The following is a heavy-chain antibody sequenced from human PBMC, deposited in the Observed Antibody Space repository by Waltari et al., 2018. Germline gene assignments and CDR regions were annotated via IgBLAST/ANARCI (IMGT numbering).Heavy chain of an antibody. Sequence: QVQLVQSGAEVKDPGASVKVSCKASGYTFSDYFINWVRQAPGQGLEWMGWINPKSGVTKYAQSFQGRVTMTRDTSINTVYMELSILRSDDTALYYCAAVIRPGRTLPWGYWGQGTLVTVSS. CDR2: INPKSGVT. V-gene: IGHV1-2*02. J-gene: IGHJ4*02. CDR1: GYTFSDYF. CDR3: AAVIRPGRTLPWGY. D-gene: IGHD7-27*01.